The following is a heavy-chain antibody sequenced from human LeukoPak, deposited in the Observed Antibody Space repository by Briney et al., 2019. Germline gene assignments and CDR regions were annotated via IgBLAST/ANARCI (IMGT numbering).Heavy chain of an antibody. CDR2: ISSSGDRQ. J-gene: IGHJ4*02. V-gene: IGHV3-11*01. CDR3: ARDRGAVAGQYFDY. D-gene: IGHD6-19*01. CDR1: GFTFIGYY. Sequence: PGGPLRLSCAASGFTFIGYYMSWIRQAPGKGPKWISYISSSGDRQYYADSVKGRFSISRDNAKNSLFLQMDSLRAEDTAVYYCARDRGAVAGQYFDYWGQGTLVTVSS.